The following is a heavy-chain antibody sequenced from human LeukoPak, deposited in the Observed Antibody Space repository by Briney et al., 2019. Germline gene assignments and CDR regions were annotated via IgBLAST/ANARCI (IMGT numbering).Heavy chain of an antibody. CDR1: GGSISSSSYY. J-gene: IGHJ4*02. CDR2: IYYSGST. V-gene: IGHV4-39*07. D-gene: IGHD3-9*01. CDR3: ARDFPELRYFDWLPCFDY. Sequence: PSETLSLTCTVSGGSISSSSYYWGWIRQPPGKGLEWIGSIYYSGSTYYNPSLKSRVTISVDTSKNQFSLKLSSVTAADTAVYYCARDFPELRYFDWLPCFDYWGQGTLVTVSS.